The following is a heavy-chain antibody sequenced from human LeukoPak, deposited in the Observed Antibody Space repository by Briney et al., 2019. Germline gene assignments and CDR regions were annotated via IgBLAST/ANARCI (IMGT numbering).Heavy chain of an antibody. Sequence: KVSCKASGYTFTGYYMYWVRQAPGQGLEWMGWINPNSGGTNYAQKFQGRVTMTRDTSISTAYMELSRLRSDDTAVYYCAMSGVLRYFDWLGYWGQGTLVTVSS. V-gene: IGHV1-2*02. CDR2: INPNSGGT. J-gene: IGHJ4*02. CDR1: GYTFTGYY. D-gene: IGHD3-9*01. CDR3: AMSGVLRYFDWLGY.